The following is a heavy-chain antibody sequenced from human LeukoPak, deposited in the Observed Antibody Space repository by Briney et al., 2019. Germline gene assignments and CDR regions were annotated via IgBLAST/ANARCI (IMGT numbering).Heavy chain of an antibody. D-gene: IGHD1-26*01. CDR1: GGSISGYF. V-gene: IGHV4-59*01. Sequence: SETLSLTCTVSGGSISGYFWTWIRQPPGKGLDWLGHIYYSGTTNYSPSLTSRVSISVDTSKNQFSLKLTSVTAADTAVYYCARSQYTGSCFDYWGQGVLVTVSS. J-gene: IGHJ4*02. CDR2: IYYSGTT. CDR3: ARSQYTGSCFDY.